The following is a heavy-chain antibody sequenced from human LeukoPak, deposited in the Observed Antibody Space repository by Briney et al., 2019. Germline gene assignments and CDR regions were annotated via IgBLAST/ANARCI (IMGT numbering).Heavy chain of an antibody. CDR2: VNSDGSTT. Sequence: PGGSLTLFCAASGFTFSSSWMHWVRQAPGEGLVWVSRVNSDGSTTRYADSVKGRFTISRDNAKNTLYLQMHSLRAEDTAVYYCAKNQDNNHWYYFDYGGQGTLVTVSS. CDR3: AKNQDNNHWYYFDY. CDR1: GFTFSSSW. J-gene: IGHJ4*02. D-gene: IGHD1-14*01. V-gene: IGHV3-74*01.